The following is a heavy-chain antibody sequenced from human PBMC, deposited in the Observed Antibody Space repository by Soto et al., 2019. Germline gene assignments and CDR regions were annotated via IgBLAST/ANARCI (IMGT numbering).Heavy chain of an antibody. CDR2: ISGGGDAT. Sequence: VQLLDSGGGLVQPGGSLRLSCAASGFTFSGYALTWVRQAPGKGLEWVSAISGGGDATFYADSVKGRFTMSRDNSKNTLYLQMNTLRAEDTAVYYCARKVSGSTGRPDLWYFDLWGRGTLVTVSS. CDR1: GFTFSGYA. D-gene: IGHD3-10*01. J-gene: IGHJ2*01. CDR3: ARKVSGSTGRPDLWYFDL. V-gene: IGHV3-23*01.